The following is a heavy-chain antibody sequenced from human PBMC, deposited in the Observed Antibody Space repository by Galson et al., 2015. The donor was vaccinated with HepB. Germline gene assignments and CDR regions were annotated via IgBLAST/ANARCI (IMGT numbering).Heavy chain of an antibody. D-gene: IGHD3-3*01. J-gene: IGHJ5*02. CDR1: GFTFSAYA. CDR3: AGYYDYP. CDR2: IIGSGPNT. V-gene: IGHV3-23*01. Sequence: SLRLSCAASGFTFSAYAMSWVRQAPGKGLEWVSTIIGSGPNTDSADSVKGRFTISRDNSKNTLYLQMNSLRAEDTAVYYCAGYYDYPWGQGTLVTVSS.